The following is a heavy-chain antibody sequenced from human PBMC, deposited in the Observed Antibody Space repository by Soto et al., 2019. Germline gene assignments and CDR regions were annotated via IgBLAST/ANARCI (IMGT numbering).Heavy chain of an antibody. V-gene: IGHV3-30*18. D-gene: IGHD1-26*01. CDR2: ISYDGSNK. CDR3: AKDSRGSYSGYYYYYGMDV. Sequence: QVQLVESGGGVVQPGRSLRLSCAASGFTFSSYGMHWVRQAPGKGLEWVAVISYDGSNKYNADSVKGRFTISRDNSKNTLYLQMNSLRAEDTAVYYCAKDSRGSYSGYYYYYGMDVWGQGTTVTVSS. J-gene: IGHJ6*02. CDR1: GFTFSSYG.